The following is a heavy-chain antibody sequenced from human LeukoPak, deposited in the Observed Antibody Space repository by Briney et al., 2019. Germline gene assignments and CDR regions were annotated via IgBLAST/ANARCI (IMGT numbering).Heavy chain of an antibody. Sequence: ASVKVSCKASGYTFTGYYMHWVRQAPGQGLEWMGWINPNSGGTNYAQKFQGRVTMTRDTSISTAYMELSRLRSDDTAVYYCARGRGRVAGTVKINDAFDIWGQGTTVTVSS. CDR1: GYTFTGYY. CDR3: ARGRGRVAGTVKINDAFDI. D-gene: IGHD6-19*01. J-gene: IGHJ3*02. V-gene: IGHV1-2*02. CDR2: INPNSGGT.